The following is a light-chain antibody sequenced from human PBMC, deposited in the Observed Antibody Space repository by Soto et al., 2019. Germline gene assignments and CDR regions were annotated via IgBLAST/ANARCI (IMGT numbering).Light chain of an antibody. CDR3: QQYGRTPFT. CDR1: QRITSNF. J-gene: IGKJ2*01. CDR2: GAS. V-gene: IGKV3-20*01. Sequence: EIVLTQSPVTLSLSPGERATLSCRASQRITSNFLAWFQRKAGLAPRLLIYGASTRASGVPDRFSGGGSGTDFVLIISRLEPEDFAVYYCQQYGRTPFTFGQGTKLQIK.